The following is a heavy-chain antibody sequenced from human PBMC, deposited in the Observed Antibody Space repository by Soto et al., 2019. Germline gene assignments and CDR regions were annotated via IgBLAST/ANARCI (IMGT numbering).Heavy chain of an antibody. CDR2: IYYSGST. CDR1: GGSISSYY. J-gene: IGHJ3*02. CDR3: ARALVGYCTNGVCSWAFDI. V-gene: IGHV4-59*08. Sequence: SETLSLTCTVSGGSISSYYWSWIRQPPGKGLEWIGYIYYSGSTNYNPSLKSRVTISVDTSKNQFSLKLSSVTAADTAVYYCARALVGYCTNGVCSWAFDIWGQGTMVTVSS. D-gene: IGHD2-8*01.